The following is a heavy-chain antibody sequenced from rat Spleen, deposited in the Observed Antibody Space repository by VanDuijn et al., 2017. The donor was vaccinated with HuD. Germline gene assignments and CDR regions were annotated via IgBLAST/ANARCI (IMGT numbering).Heavy chain of an antibody. CDR1: GFTFSDYY. D-gene: IGHD2-7*01. CDR3: ARRGYLSNWYFDF. J-gene: IGHJ1*01. CDR2: ISYDGTST. V-gene: IGHV5-29*01. Sequence: EVQLVESDGGLVQPGRSLKLSCAASGFTFSDYYMAWVRQAPTKGLEWVATISYDGTSTYYRDSVKGRFTISRDNSKSTLYLQMDSLRSEDTATYYCARRGYLSNWYFDFWGPGIMVTVSS.